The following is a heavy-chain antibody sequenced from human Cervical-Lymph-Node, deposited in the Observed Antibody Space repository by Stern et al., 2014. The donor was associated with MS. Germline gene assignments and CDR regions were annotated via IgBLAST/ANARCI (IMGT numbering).Heavy chain of an antibody. Sequence: QITLKESGPALVKPTQTLTLTCTFSGFSLSTSGMCVSWIRQPPGKALEWLALIDWDDDKYYSTSLKTRLTISKDTSKNQVVLTMTNMDPVDTATYYCPRTIGVAGTGYYYYYGMDVWGQGTTVTVSS. D-gene: IGHD6-19*01. CDR3: PRTIGVAGTGYYYYYGMDV. CDR1: GFSLSTSGMC. V-gene: IGHV2-70*01. J-gene: IGHJ6*02. CDR2: IDWDDDK.